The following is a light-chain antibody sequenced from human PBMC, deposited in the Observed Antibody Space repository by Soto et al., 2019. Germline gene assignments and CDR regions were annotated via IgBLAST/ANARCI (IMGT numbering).Light chain of an antibody. Sequence: QSALTQPASVSGSPGQSITISCTGISSDVGNYYVVSWYQQHPDRAPKVIIYEGSKRPSGVSNRFSGSKSGNTASLTISGLQSEDEADYYCSANAGGSTLVFGGGTKVTVL. CDR1: SSDVGNYYV. J-gene: IGLJ2*01. V-gene: IGLV2-23*01. CDR3: SANAGGSTLV. CDR2: EGS.